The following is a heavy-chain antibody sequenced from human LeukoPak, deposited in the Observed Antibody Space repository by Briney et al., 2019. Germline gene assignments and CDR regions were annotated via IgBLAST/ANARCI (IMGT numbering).Heavy chain of an antibody. V-gene: IGHV3-23*01. Sequence: PGGSLRLSCVASGFIFSSYDMTSVRQAPGRGLEWVSSIRPSGDNTYYGDSVKGRFTISRDNAKKSLYLQMNSLRAEDTAVYYCAELGITMIGGVWGKGTTVTISS. J-gene: IGHJ6*04. CDR3: AELGITMIGGV. CDR2: IRPSGDNT. D-gene: IGHD3-10*02. CDR1: GFIFSSYD.